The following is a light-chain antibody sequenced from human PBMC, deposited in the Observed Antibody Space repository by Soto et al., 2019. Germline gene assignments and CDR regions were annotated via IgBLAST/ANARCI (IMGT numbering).Light chain of an antibody. V-gene: IGLV2-23*01. CDR3: CSYAGSSTLV. J-gene: IGLJ3*02. CDR2: DGS. CDR1: SSDVGSYNL. Sequence: QSALTQPASVSGSPGQSITISCTGTSSDVGSYNLVSWYQQHPGKAPKLMIYDGSKRPSGVSNRFSGSKSGNTASLTISGLQAEDEADYYCCSYAGSSTLVFGGGTKVTVL.